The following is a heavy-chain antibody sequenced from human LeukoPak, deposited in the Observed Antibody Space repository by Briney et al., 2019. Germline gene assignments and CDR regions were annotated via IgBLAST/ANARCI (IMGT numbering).Heavy chain of an antibody. Sequence: GGSLRLSCAASGFTLSDYYMSWIRQAPGKGLEWVSYISSSGSTIYYADSVKGRFTISRDNAKNSLYLQMNSLRAEDTAVYYCARRVSVAEYDYWGQGTLVTVSS. V-gene: IGHV3-11*01. CDR1: GFTLSDYY. J-gene: IGHJ4*02. D-gene: IGHD6-19*01. CDR2: ISSSGSTI. CDR3: ARRVSVAEYDY.